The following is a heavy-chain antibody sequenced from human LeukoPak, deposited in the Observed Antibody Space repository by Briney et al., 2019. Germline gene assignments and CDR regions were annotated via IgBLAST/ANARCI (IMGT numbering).Heavy chain of an antibody. J-gene: IGHJ4*02. CDR1: GFTFSSYS. D-gene: IGHD2-2*02. V-gene: IGHV3-21*01. CDR2: LTRSSSYI. Sequence: GGSLRLSCAASGFTFSSYSMNWVRPAPGKGLEWAPSLTRSSSYIYYADSVKGRFTISRDNAKNSLYLQMNSLRAEDTAVYYCARSCSSTSCHMNWGQGTLVTVSS. CDR3: ARSCSSTSCHMN.